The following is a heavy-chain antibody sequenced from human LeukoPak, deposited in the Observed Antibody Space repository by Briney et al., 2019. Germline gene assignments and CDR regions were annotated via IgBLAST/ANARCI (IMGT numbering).Heavy chain of an antibody. CDR1: GGTFSSYA. Sequence: SVKVSCKASGGTFSSYAISWVRQAPGQGLEWMGRIIPILGIANYAQKFQGRVTITADKSTSTAYMELSSLRSEDTAVYYCARVPSVSWNYYYGMDVWGQGTTVTVSS. D-gene: IGHD6-13*01. CDR2: IIPILGIA. CDR3: ARVPSVSWNYYYGMDV. J-gene: IGHJ6*02. V-gene: IGHV1-69*04.